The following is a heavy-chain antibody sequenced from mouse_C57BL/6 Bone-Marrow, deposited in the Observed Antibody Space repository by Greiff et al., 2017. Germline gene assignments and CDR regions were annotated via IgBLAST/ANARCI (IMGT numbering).Heavy chain of an antibody. J-gene: IGHJ4*01. Sequence: VQLQQPGAELVKPGASVKMSCKASGYTFTSYWITWVKQRPGQGLEWIGDIYPGSGSTNYNEKFKSKATLTVDTSSSTAYMQLSSLTSEDSPVYYCAREYYSNFYAMDYWGQGTSVTVSS. D-gene: IGHD2-5*01. CDR1: GYTFTSYW. V-gene: IGHV1-55*01. CDR2: IYPGSGST. CDR3: AREYYSNFYAMDY.